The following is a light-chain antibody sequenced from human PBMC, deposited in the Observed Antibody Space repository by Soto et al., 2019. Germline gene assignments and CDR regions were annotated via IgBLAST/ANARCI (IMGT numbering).Light chain of an antibody. CDR1: QSVGNN. Sequence: EIVMTQSPATVSVSPGERATLYCRASQSVGNNLSWYQQEPGQAPRLLIYGASTRATGLPARFSGSGSGTDFTLTISSLQSEDFAVYYCQQYNTWPPITFGQGTRLE. CDR2: GAS. CDR3: QQYNTWPPIT. V-gene: IGKV3-15*01. J-gene: IGKJ5*01.